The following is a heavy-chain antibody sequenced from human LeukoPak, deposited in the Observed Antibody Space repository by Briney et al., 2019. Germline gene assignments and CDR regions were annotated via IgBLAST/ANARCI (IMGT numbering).Heavy chain of an antibody. CDR3: ARSSIIAAAGPYYFDY. D-gene: IGHD6-13*01. CDR2: IIPIFGTA. Sequence: SVKVSCKASGGTFSSYAISWVRQAPGQGLEWMGGIIPIFGTANYAQKFQGRVTITADKPTSTAYMELSSLRSEDTAVYYCARSSIIAAAGPYYFDYWGQGTLVTVSS. J-gene: IGHJ4*02. V-gene: IGHV1-69*06. CDR1: GGTFSSYA.